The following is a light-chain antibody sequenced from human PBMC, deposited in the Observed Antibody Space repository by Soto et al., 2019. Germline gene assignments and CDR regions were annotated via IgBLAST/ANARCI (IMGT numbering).Light chain of an antibody. CDR2: AAS. CDR3: QQRFDWPKIT. J-gene: IGKJ5*01. Sequence: EIVLTQSPATLSLSPVERVNTSCSASQSVSNYLAWYQQKPGQAPRLLVSAASNRATGIPARFSGSGSGTDFTLTISSLEPEDFGVFYCQQRFDWPKITFGQGTRLDIK. V-gene: IGKV3-11*01. CDR1: QSVSNY.